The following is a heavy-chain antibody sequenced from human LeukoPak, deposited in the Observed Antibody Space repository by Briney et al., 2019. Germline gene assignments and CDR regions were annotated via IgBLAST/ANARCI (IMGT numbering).Heavy chain of an antibody. D-gene: IGHD6-13*01. CDR1: GFTFSSYA. J-gene: IGHJ4*02. CDR2: ISGSGGST. Sequence: GGSLRLSCAASGFTFSSYAMSWVRQAPGKGLEWVSAISGSGGSTYYADSVKGRFTISRDNSKNTLYLQMNSLRAEDTAVYYCAKDGAGIVAAGKFGGDYWGQGTLVTVSS. CDR3: AKDGAGIVAAGKFGGDY. V-gene: IGHV3-23*01.